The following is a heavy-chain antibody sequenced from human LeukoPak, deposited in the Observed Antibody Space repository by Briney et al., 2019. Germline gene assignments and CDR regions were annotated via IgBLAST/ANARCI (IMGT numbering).Heavy chain of an antibody. D-gene: IGHD2-15*01. CDR1: GGSISSYY. CDR2: IYTSGST. CDR3: ARDGSGCSGGSCYSALNWFDP. V-gene: IGHV4-4*07. J-gene: IGHJ5*02. Sequence: PSETLSLTCTVSGGSISSYYWCWIRQPAGKGLEWIGRIYTSGSTNYNPSLKSRVTMSVDTSKNQFSLKLSSVTAGDTAVYYCARDGSGCSGGSCYSALNWFDPWGQGTLVTVSS.